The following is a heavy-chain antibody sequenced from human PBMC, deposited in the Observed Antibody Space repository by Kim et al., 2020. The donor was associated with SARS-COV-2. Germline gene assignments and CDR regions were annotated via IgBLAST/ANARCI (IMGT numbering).Heavy chain of an antibody. V-gene: IGHV3-23*01. Sequence: DSVKGRFTISRDNSKNTLYLQMNSLRAEDTAVYYCAKAFGGIAAAGAFDIWGQGTMVTVSS. D-gene: IGHD6-13*01. CDR3: AKAFGGIAAAGAFDI. J-gene: IGHJ3*02.